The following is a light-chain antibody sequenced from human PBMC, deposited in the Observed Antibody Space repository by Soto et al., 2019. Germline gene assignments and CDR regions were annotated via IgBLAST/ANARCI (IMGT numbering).Light chain of an antibody. CDR1: SSNIGAGYD. CDR2: GTS. CDR3: QSYDSSLRGVV. V-gene: IGLV1-40*01. Sequence: QSVLTQPPSVSGAPGQRVTISCTGSSSNIGAGYDVHWYQQLPGTAPKLLIDGTSNRPSGVPDRFSGSQSGTSASLAITGIQSEDEADYYFQSYDSSLRGVVFGGGTKLNVL. J-gene: IGLJ2*01.